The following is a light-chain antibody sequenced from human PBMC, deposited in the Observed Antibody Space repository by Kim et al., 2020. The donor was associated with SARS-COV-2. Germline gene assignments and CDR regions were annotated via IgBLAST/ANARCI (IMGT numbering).Light chain of an antibody. V-gene: IGKV1-27*01. CDR3: QKYYSAPLT. CDR2: APS. J-gene: IGKJ4*01. CDR1: QGISNS. Sequence: ASVGDRVTITGRSSQGISNSLAVSQPNPGQVPHLLIYAPSALQSLVASLFSGSGSGTDFTIPISSLQPEDVATYYCQKYYSAPLTFGGGTQV.